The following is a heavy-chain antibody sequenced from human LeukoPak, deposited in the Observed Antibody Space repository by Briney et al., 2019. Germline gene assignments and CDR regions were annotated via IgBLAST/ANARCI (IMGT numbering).Heavy chain of an antibody. CDR3: AKDPGYSSSWYRSGAFDI. J-gene: IGHJ3*02. CDR1: GFTFSSYA. V-gene: IGHV3-23*01. D-gene: IGHD6-13*01. CDR2: ISGGGTNT. Sequence: PGGSLRLSCAASGFTFSSYAMSWVRLAPGKGLEWVSTISGGGTNTYYADSVKGRFTISRDNSKNTLYLQMNSLRAEDTAVYYCAKDPGYSSSWYRSGAFDIWGQGTMVTVSS.